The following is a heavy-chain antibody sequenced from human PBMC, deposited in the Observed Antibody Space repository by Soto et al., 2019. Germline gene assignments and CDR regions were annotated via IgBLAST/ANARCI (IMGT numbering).Heavy chain of an antibody. CDR1: GGSISSSSYY. CDR3: ARPGYGDFYFDY. V-gene: IGHV4-39*01. D-gene: IGHD4-17*01. J-gene: IGHJ4*02. Sequence: SETLSLTCTVSGGSISSSSYYWGWIRQPPGKGLEWIGSIYYSGGTYYNPSLKSRVTISVDTSKNQFSLKLSSVTAADTAVYYCARPGYGDFYFDYWGQGTLVTVSS. CDR2: IYYSGGT.